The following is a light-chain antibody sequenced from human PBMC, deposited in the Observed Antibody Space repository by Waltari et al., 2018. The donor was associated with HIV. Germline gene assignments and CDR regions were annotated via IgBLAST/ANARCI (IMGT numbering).Light chain of an antibody. CDR3: GTWDTSLAAYV. V-gene: IGLV1-51*01. Sequence: QSILTRPPSVSAAPGHNVNISCSGSTSNIPNTYVSWYQHIPGTAPKPLIFENDKRPSGIPDRFSGSKSGTSAILGIIGLQPGDEADYYCGTWDTSLAAYVFTTGTKVTV. J-gene: IGLJ1*01. CDR2: END. CDR1: TSNIPNTY.